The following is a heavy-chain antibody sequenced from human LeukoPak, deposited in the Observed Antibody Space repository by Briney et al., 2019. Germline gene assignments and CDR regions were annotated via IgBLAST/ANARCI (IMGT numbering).Heavy chain of an antibody. CDR2: IKQDGSEK. D-gene: IGHD6-13*01. J-gene: IGHJ6*02. CDR3: ARSIAAAGTGYYYYGMDV. V-gene: IGHV3-7*05. Sequence: GGALRLSCAASGFTFTRYWMIWVRQAPGRGLEWVADIKQDGSEKYYVDSVKRRFTIPRDNANNSLYLQMNSLRAEDTAVYYCARSIAAAGTGYYYYGMDVWGQGTTVTVSS. CDR1: GFTFTRYW.